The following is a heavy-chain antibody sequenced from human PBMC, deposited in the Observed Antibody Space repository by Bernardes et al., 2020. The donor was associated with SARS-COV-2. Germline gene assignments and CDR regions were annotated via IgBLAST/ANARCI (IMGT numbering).Heavy chain of an antibody. CDR3: ARSPTDYCSGGSCYRDAFDI. D-gene: IGHD2-15*01. V-gene: IGHV1-2*04. CDR1: GYTFTGYY. J-gene: IGHJ3*02. Sequence: ASVKVSCKASGYTFTGYYMHWVRQAPGQGLEWMGWIHPNSGGTNYAQKFQGWVTMTRDTSISTAYMELSRLRSDDTAVYYCARSPTDYCSGGSCYRDAFDIWGQGTMVTVSS. CDR2: IHPNSGGT.